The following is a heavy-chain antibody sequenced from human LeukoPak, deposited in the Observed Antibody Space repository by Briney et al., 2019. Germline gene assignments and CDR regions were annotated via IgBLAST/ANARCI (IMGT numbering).Heavy chain of an antibody. CDR1: GGSISSGNYY. Sequence: PSETLSLTCTVSGGSISSGNYYWSWIRQPPGKGLEWIGRIYTSGSTNYNPSLKSRVTISVDTSKNQFSLKLSSVTAADTAVYYCARAGLLRYMDVWGKGTTVTVSS. CDR2: IYTSGST. CDR3: ARAGLLRYMDV. J-gene: IGHJ6*03. V-gene: IGHV4-61*02.